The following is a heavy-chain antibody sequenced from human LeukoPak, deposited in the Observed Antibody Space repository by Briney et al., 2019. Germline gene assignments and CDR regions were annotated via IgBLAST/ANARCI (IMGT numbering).Heavy chain of an antibody. D-gene: IGHD3-9*01. CDR3: ARFGSRYFDWLYANWFDP. J-gene: IGHJ5*02. CDR2: INPNSGGT. CDR1: GYTFTGYY. Sequence: ASVKVSCKASGYTFTGYYMHWVRQAPGQGLEWMGWINPNSGGTNYAQKFQGRVTMTRDTSISTAYMELSRLRSDDTAVYYCARFGSRYFDWLYANWFDPWGQGTLVTVSS. V-gene: IGHV1-2*02.